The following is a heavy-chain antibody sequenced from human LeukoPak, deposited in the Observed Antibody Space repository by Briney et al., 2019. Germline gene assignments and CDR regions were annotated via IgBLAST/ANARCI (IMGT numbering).Heavy chain of an antibody. CDR1: GFTFSNAW. D-gene: IGHD2-2*01. J-gene: IGHJ6*03. V-gene: IGHV3-15*01. CDR2: IKSKTDGGTT. CDR3: TTDWVVVVPAAISWTEDYYYMDV. Sequence: GGSLRLSCAASGFTFSNAWMSRVRQAPGKGLEWVGRIKSKTDGGTTDYAAPVKGRFTISRDDSKNTLYLQMNSMKTEDTAVYYCTTDWVVVVPAAISWTEDYYYMDVWGKGTTVTVSS.